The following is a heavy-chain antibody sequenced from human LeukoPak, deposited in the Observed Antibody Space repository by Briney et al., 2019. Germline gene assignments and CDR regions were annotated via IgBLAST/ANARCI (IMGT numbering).Heavy chain of an antibody. CDR2: IYYSGST. Sequence: SETLSLTCTVSGGSISSYYWSWIRQPPGKGLEWIGYIYYSGSTNYNPSLKSRATISVDTSKNQFSLKLSSVTAADTAVYYCASTHYYDSSGYLGGDWFDPWGQGTLVTVSS. J-gene: IGHJ5*02. CDR1: GGSISSYY. D-gene: IGHD3-22*01. V-gene: IGHV4-59*08. CDR3: ASTHYYDSSGYLGGDWFDP.